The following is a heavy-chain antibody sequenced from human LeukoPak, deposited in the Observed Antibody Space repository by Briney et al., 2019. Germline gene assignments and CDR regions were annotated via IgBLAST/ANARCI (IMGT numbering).Heavy chain of an antibody. CDR3: AKDHESSCSGGCFFGFDY. V-gene: IGHV3-23*01. D-gene: IGHD2-15*01. CDR2: IRGIGGST. CDR1: GSTLSSLS. Sequence: PPGSLRLSCAAAGSTLSSLSISWDRQAQGRGLEWVSAIRGIGGSTYYGDSMTGRFTLSTDNSEHTLYLQMNSLRADETAVNDCAKDHESSCSGGCFFGFDYWGQGTLVTVSS. J-gene: IGHJ4*02.